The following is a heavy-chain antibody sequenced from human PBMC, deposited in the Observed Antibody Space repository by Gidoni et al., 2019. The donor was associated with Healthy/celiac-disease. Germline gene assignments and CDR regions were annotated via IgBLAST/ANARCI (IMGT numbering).Heavy chain of an antibody. CDR1: GGSFSGYY. D-gene: IGHD6-13*01. Sequence: QVQLQQWGAGLLKPSETLSLTCAVYGGSFSGYYWSWIRQPPGKGLEWIGEINHSGSTNYNPSLKSRVTISVDTSKNQFSLKLSPVTAADTAVYYCARGRGGIAAAGWGQGTLVTVSS. J-gene: IGHJ4*02. V-gene: IGHV4-34*01. CDR3: ARGRGGIAAAG. CDR2: INHSGST.